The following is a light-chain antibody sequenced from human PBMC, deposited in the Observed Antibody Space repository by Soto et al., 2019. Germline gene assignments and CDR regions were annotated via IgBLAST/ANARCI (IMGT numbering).Light chain of an antibody. Sequence: QSALTQPASVSGPPGQSIAISCSGTGSDVGGYNYVSWYQQHPGKAPKLMIYDVTNRPSGVSNRFSGSKSGNTASLTISGLQAEDEADYYCSSYTSSSTPVFGGGTKLTVL. CDR3: SSYTSSSTPV. CDR2: DVT. V-gene: IGLV2-14*03. CDR1: GSDVGGYNY. J-gene: IGLJ2*01.